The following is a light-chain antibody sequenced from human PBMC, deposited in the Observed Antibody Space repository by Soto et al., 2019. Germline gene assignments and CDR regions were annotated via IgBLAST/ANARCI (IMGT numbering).Light chain of an antibody. CDR3: QQYGSSPLT. CDR1: QSVSSSY. V-gene: IGKV3-20*01. CDR2: GAS. Sequence: EIGLTQSPSTLSWSTGERATLSCGASQSVSSSYLAWYQQKPGQAPRLVIYGASRRATGIPDRFSGSLYGTDFNLTISRLETEDFAVYYCQQYGSSPLTFGGGTKVDIK. J-gene: IGKJ4*01.